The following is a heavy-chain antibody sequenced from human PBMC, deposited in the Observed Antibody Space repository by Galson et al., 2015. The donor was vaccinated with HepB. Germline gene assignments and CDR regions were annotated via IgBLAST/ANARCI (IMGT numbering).Heavy chain of an antibody. J-gene: IGHJ4*02. CDR2: INGDGSST. D-gene: IGHD1-1*01. CDR1: GFTFSTYW. Sequence: SLRLSCAASGFTFSTYWMHWVRQAPGKGLVWVSRINGDGSSTTYADSVKGRFTISRDNAKNTLYLQMNSLRAEDTAVYYCARVDWNPDYWGQGTLVTVSS. CDR3: ARVDWNPDY. V-gene: IGHV3-74*01.